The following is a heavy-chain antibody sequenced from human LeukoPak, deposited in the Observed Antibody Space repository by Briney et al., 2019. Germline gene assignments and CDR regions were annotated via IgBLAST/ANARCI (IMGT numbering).Heavy chain of an antibody. J-gene: IGHJ4*02. D-gene: IGHD3-10*01. Sequence: KTGGSLTLSCAASGFTFSYYYMSWIRQPPAKGLEWVSYISSSSSYTNYADSVKGRFTISSDNAKNSLYLQMNSLRADDTAVYYCANEGGTMLRGDLDYWGQGTLVTVSS. CDR3: ANEGGTMLRGDLDY. CDR2: ISSSSSYT. V-gene: IGHV3-11*03. CDR1: GFTFSYYY.